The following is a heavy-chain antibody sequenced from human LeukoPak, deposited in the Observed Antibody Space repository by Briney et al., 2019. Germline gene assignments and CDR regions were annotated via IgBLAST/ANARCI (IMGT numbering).Heavy chain of an antibody. CDR3: ARDGYDYVWGSYRYYFDY. Sequence: SQTLSLTCAISGDSVSSNSAALNWIRQSPSRGLEWLVRTYYRSKWYNDYAVSVKSRITINPDTSKNQFSLQLNSVTPEDTAVYYCARDGYDYVWGSYRYYFDYWGQGTLVTVSS. D-gene: IGHD3-16*02. J-gene: IGHJ4*02. CDR2: TYYRSKWYN. CDR1: GDSVSSNSAA. V-gene: IGHV6-1*01.